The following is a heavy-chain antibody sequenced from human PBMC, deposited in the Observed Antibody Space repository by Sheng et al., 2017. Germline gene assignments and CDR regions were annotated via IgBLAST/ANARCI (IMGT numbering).Heavy chain of an antibody. CDR2: IIPIFGTA. D-gene: IGHD6-6*01. J-gene: IGHJ6*02. Sequence: QVQLVQSGAEVKKPGSSVKVSCKASGGTFSSYAISWVRQAPGQGLEWMGGIIPIFGTANYAQKFQGRVTITADESTSTAYMELSSLRSEDTAVYYCARGLEVGIRVYSSSKYYYGMDVWDQGP. CDR1: GGTFSSYA. V-gene: IGHV1-69*01. CDR3: ARGLEVGIRVYSSSKYYYGMDV.